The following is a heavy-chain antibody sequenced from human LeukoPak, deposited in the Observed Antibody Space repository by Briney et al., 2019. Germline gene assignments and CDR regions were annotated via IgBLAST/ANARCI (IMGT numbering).Heavy chain of an antibody. V-gene: IGHV3-30*18. Sequence: GGSLRLSCAGSGFVFSKYGMHWVRQAPGKGLEWVSVISYDGSNKDDADSVKGRFTISRDNSKNTLFLQMNSLRPGDTAVYYCAKDLSPLVWFVSGSDAFDIWGQGTMVTVSS. J-gene: IGHJ3*02. CDR1: GFVFSKYG. CDR3: AKDLSPLVWFVSGSDAFDI. CDR2: ISYDGSNK. D-gene: IGHD3-10*01.